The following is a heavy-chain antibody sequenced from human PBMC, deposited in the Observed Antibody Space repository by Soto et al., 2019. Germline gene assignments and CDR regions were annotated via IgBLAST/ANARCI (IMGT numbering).Heavy chain of an antibody. CDR1: GYTFSNYG. J-gene: IGHJ5*02. V-gene: IGHV1-18*01. D-gene: IGHD2-2*01. CDR2: ISLYSDGT. CDR3: ARVVPGAEAWFGP. Sequence: GASVKVSCKTYGYTFSNYGITWVRQAPGQPLEWLGWISLYSDGTNYAQKFQGRVSMTTYASTTTAYMELRRLRSGDTDGYYCARVVPGAEAWFGPWGQGTLVTVSS.